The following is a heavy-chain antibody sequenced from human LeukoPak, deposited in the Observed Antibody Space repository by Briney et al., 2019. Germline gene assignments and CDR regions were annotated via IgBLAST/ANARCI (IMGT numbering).Heavy chain of an antibody. CDR3: ALLLWFGELLQRSDY. CDR2: INPNSGGT. V-gene: IGHV1-2*06. D-gene: IGHD3-10*01. CDR1: GYTFTGYY. J-gene: IGHJ4*02. Sequence: ASVKLSCKASGYTFTGYYMHWVRQAPGQGLEWMGRINPNSGGTNYAQKFQGRVTMTRDTSISTAYMELSRLRSDDTAVYYCALLLWFGELLQRSDYWGQGTLVTVSS.